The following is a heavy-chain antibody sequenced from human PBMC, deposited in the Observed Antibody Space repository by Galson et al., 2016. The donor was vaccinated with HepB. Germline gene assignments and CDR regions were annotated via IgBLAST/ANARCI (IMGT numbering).Heavy chain of an antibody. Sequence: SVKVSCKASGYTFIDYYIHWVRQAPGQGLQWMGWINPNSGGTNFAQKFQGSVTMTRYTSISTVYMELRRLRSDDTAVYYCAREAGSTWPHFDYWGQGALVTVSS. CDR3: AREAGSTWPHFDY. CDR1: GYTFIDYY. CDR2: INPNSGGT. D-gene: IGHD2-2*01. J-gene: IGHJ4*02. V-gene: IGHV1-2*04.